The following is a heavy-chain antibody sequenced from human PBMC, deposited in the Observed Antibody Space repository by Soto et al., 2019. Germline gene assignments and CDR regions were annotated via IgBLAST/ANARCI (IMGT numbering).Heavy chain of an antibody. CDR3: ARGHLREALKAPDI. Sequence: SSVKVSCKASGGTFSSYAISWVRQAPGQGLEWMGGIIPIFGTANYAQKFQGRVTITADESTSTAYMELSSLRSEDTAVYFCARGHLREALKAPDIWGQGTMVTVSS. D-gene: IGHD6-6*01. CDR2: IIPIFGTA. J-gene: IGHJ3*02. CDR1: GGTFSSYA. V-gene: IGHV1-69*13.